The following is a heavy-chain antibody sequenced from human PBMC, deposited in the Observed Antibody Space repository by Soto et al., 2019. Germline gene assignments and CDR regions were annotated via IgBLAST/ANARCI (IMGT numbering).Heavy chain of an antibody. J-gene: IGHJ5*02. CDR1: GFTFSSYP. V-gene: IGHV3-30-3*01. Sequence: GGSLRLSCAASGFTFSSYPMHWVRQAPGKGLEWVAFISYNTNNKQYADSVRGRFTISRDNGKKTVYLQMSSLRPEDTAVYYCARLPLAWGQGTLVTVPQ. CDR2: ISYNTNNK. CDR3: ARLPLA.